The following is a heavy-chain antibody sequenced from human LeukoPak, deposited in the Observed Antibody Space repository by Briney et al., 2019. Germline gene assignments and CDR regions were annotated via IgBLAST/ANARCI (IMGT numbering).Heavy chain of an antibody. CDR3: TRGGGGWSRNS. V-gene: IGHV4-38-2*01. CDR1: GYSISSGYY. J-gene: IGHJ4*02. Sequence: PSETLSLTCAGSGYSISSGYYWDWIRQPPGKGLEWIGTISHSGSTSYNPSLKSRVTISVDTSKNQLSLKLSSVTAADTALYYCTRGGGGWSRNSWGLGTLVTVSS. CDR2: ISHSGST. D-gene: IGHD6-19*01.